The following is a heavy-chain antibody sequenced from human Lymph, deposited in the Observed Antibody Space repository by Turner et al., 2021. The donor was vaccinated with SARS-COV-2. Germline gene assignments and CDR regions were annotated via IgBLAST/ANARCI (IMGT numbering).Heavy chain of an antibody. J-gene: IGHJ6*02. CDR1: GFTVSYNY. CDR3: ARDLMEVGGMDV. Sequence: EVQLVESGGGLIQPGGSLRLSCAASGFTVSYNYMTWVRQAPGKGLEWVSVIDSGGSTYDADSVKGRFTISRDSSKNTLYLQMNSLRAEDTAVYYCARDLMEVGGMDVWGQGTTVTVSS. CDR2: IDSGGST. D-gene: IGHD3-3*01. V-gene: IGHV3-53*01.